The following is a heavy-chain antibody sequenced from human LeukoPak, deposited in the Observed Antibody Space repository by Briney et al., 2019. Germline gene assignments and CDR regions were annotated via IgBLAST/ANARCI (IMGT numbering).Heavy chain of an antibody. CDR2: ISSNGGST. Sequence: GRSLRLSCAASGFTFSNYAMHWVRQAPGKGLEYVSSISSNGGSTYYADSVKGRFTISRDNSKNTLYLQMSSLRDEDTAMYYCVKDRYVDYWGQGTLVTVSS. CDR1: GFTFSNYA. J-gene: IGHJ4*02. CDR3: VKDRYVDY. V-gene: IGHV3-64D*09. D-gene: IGHD3-16*01.